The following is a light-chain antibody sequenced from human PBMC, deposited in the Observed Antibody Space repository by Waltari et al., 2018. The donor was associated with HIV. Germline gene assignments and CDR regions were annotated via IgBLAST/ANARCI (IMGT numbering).Light chain of an antibody. V-gene: IGLV2-23*02. CDR2: EVT. Sequence: QSALTQPASVSGSPGQSITISCPGTSSNVWSDDLVSWYQQHPSEAPKLIIYEVTKQPAGLSNRFSGATSGHAASLTISGLQAEDEAGYYCCSCPQSGIRYFFGTGTKVTVL. CDR3: CSCPQSGIRYF. J-gene: IGLJ1*01. CDR1: SSNVWSDDL.